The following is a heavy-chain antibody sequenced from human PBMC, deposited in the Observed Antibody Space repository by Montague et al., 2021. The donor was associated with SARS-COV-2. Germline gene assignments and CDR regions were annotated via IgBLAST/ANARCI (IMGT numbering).Heavy chain of an antibody. Sequence: SETLSLTCTVSGGSISSSSYYWDWIRQPPGKGLEWIGSIYYSGSTXYNPSLKSRVTISVDTSKNQFSLKLSSVTAADTAVYYCARPDAGWLRRDNWFDPWGQGTLVTVSS. CDR1: GGSISSSSYY. V-gene: IGHV4-39*01. J-gene: IGHJ5*02. CDR2: IYYSGST. CDR3: ARPDAGWLRRDNWFDP. D-gene: IGHD5-12*01.